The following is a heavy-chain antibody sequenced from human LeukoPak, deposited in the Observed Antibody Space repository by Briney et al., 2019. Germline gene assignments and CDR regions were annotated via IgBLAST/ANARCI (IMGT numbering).Heavy chain of an antibody. J-gene: IGHJ4*02. Sequence: GRSLRLSCAASGFTFDDYAMHWVRQAPGKGLEWVSGISWNSGSIGYADSVKGRFTISRDNAKNSLYLQMNSLRAEDTALYYCAKDISSGIEAAGGYWGQGTLVTLSS. V-gene: IGHV3-9*01. CDR1: GFTFDDYA. CDR2: ISWNSGSI. D-gene: IGHD6-13*01. CDR3: AKDISSGIEAAGGY.